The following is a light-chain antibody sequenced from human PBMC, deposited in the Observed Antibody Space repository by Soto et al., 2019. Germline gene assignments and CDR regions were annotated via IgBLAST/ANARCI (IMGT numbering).Light chain of an antibody. CDR2: GAS. CDR3: QQYGSSST. V-gene: IGKV3-20*01. Sequence: EIVMTQSPATLSVSPGERATLSCRASQSISSNLAWYQQKPGQAPRLLIYGASSRATGIPDRLSGSGSGTDFTLTISRLEPEDFAVYYCQQYGSSSTFGQGTKVDIK. CDR1: QSISSN. J-gene: IGKJ1*01.